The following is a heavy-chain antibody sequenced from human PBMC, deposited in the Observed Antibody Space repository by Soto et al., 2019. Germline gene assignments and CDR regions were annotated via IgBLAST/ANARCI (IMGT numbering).Heavy chain of an antibody. J-gene: IGHJ4*02. CDR3: ATVWGAYWGRDDY. V-gene: IGHV3-9*01. Sequence: EVQLVESGGGLVQPGRSLRLSCAASGFTFDDYAMHWVRQAPGKGLEWVSGISWNSGNIDYADSVKGRFTISRDNAKNALYVQMNSLRTEDTAVYYCATVWGAYWGRDDYWGQGTLVP. CDR2: ISWNSGNI. CDR1: GFTFDDYA. D-gene: IGHD3-3*01.